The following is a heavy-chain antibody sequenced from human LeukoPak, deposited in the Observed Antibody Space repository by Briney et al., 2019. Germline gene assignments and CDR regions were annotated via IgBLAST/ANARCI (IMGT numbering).Heavy chain of an antibody. CDR3: ARNWGNDY. J-gene: IGHJ4*02. CDR2: IKQDGTEK. CDR1: GFTFSTHW. V-gene: IGHV3-7*05. D-gene: IGHD7-27*01. Sequence: AGGSLRLSCAASGFTFSTHWMSWVRQAPGKGLEWVACIKQDGTEKYYVDSVKGRFTISRDNAKNSLYLQMNSLRAEDTAVYYCARNWGNDYWGQGTLVTVSS.